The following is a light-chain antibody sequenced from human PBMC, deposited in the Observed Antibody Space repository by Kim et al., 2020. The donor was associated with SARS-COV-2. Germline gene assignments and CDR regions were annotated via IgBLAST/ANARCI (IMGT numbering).Light chain of an antibody. CDR3: QVWESTSDHGV. J-gene: IGLJ2*01. CDR2: IYH. V-gene: IGLV3-21*01. Sequence: APSQTATAAFTGTDIVSTTIHACQQQPDPAPMSVMYIYHDRPSGIPVRFPCSNSGNAATLTIGRGEAEDEADYYCQVWESTSDHGVFGGGTKLTVL. CDR1: DIVSTT.